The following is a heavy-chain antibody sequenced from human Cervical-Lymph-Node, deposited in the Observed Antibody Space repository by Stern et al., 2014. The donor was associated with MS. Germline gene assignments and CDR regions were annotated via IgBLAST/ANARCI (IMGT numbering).Heavy chain of an antibody. V-gene: IGHV2-5*02. Sequence: QVTLKESGPTLVKPTQTLTLTCTFSGFSLSTSGVGVGWIRQPPGKALEXLALIYWDDDKLYSPSLKRRLTITKDTSKNQVVLTMSNVDPVDTATYYCVHSSSTGWYFAYXXXXXWGQGTTVTVSS. CDR1: GFSLSTSGVG. D-gene: IGHD6-19*01. CDR2: IYWDDDK. CDR3: VHSSSTGWYFAYXXXXX. J-gene: IGHJ6*02.